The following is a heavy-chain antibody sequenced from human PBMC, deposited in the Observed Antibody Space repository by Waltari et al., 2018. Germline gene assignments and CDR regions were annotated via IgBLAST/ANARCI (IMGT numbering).Heavy chain of an antibody. J-gene: IGHJ4*02. CDR3: ARDYGSGSYWD. Sequence: QVQLQESGPGLVKPSQTLSLTCTVSGGSISSGSYYWSWIRQPAGKGLEWIGYIYTRGSTNYNPALKSRVTISVDTSKNQFSLKLSSVTAADTAVYYCARDYGSGSYWDWDQGTLVTVSS. V-gene: IGHV4-61*09. CDR2: IYTRGST. D-gene: IGHD3-10*01. CDR1: GGSISSGSYY.